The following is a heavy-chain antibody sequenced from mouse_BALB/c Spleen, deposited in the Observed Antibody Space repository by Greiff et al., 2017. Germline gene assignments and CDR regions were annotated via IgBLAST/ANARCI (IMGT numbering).Heavy chain of an antibody. CDR1: GFTFSSYA. CDR3: ARGLVTVVATGAMDY. J-gene: IGHJ4*01. V-gene: IGHV5-6-5*01. D-gene: IGHD1-1*01. Sequence: EVNVVESGGGLVKPGGSLKLSCAASGFTFSSYAMSWVRQTPEKRLEWVASISSGGSTYYPDSVKGRFTISRDNARNILYLQMSSLRSEDTAMYYCARGLVTVVATGAMDYWGQGTSVTVSS. CDR2: ISSGGST.